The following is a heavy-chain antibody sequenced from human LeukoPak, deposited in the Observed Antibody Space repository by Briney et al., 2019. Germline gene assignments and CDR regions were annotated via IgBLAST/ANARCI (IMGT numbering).Heavy chain of an antibody. J-gene: IGHJ3*02. V-gene: IGHV3-48*03. CDR2: ISSRGSII. CDR3: ATEGRRGNSGFYAFDI. D-gene: IGHD4-23*01. CDR1: GFTFSIFE. Sequence: GGSLRLSCAASGFTFSIFEMHWVRQAPGKGLEWVSYISSRGSIIYYADFVKGRFTISRDNTKNSLYLQMNSLRAEDTAVYYCATEGRRGNSGFYAFDIWGQGTIVTVSS.